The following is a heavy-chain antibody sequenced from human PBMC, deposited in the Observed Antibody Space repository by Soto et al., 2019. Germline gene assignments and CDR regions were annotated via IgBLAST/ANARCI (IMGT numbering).Heavy chain of an antibody. D-gene: IGHD6-13*01. CDR2: ISYDGSNK. CDR1: GFTFSSYA. J-gene: IGHJ4*02. CDR3: ARALRDGYSRSWGR. V-gene: IGHV3-30-3*01. Sequence: PGGSLRLSCAASGFTFSSYAMHWVRQAPGKGLEWVAVISYDGSNKYYADSVKGRFTISRDNSKNTLHLQMTSLRAEDTAVYYCARALRDGYSRSWGRWGQGTLVTVSS.